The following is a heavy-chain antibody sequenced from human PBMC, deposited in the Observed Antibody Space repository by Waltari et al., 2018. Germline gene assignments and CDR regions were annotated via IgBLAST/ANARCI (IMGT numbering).Heavy chain of an antibody. CDR2: IYYSGST. Sequence: QLQLQESGPGLVKPSETLSLTCTVSGGSISSSSYSWGWIRQPPGKGLEWIGSIYYSGSTYYNPSLKSRVTISVDTSKNQFSLKLSSVTAADTAVYYCARGGDYSNYDYWGQGTLVTVSS. CDR1: GGSISSSSYS. V-gene: IGHV4-39*07. D-gene: IGHD4-4*01. CDR3: ARGGDYSNYDY. J-gene: IGHJ4*02.